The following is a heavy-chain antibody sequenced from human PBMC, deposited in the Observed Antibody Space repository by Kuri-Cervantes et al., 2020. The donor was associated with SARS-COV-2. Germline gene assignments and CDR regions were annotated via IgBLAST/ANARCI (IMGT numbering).Heavy chain of an antibody. D-gene: IGHD2-2*01. V-gene: IGHV4-34*01. CDR2: INHSGNT. J-gene: IGHJ3*02. CDR1: GGSFSGYY. Sequence: SQTLSLTCAVYGGSFSGYYWSWIRQSPGKGLEWIGEINHSGNTNYNPSLKSRITISVATSKNQFSLKLSSVTAADTAVYYCARLTTDIVVVPAATDAFDIWGQGTMVTVSS. CDR3: ARLTTDIVVVPAATDAFDI.